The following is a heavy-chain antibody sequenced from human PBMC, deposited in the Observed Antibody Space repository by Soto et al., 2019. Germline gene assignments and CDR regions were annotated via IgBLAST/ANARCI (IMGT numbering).Heavy chain of an antibody. CDR2: IYPGDSDT. CDR1: GYSFTSYW. D-gene: IGHD1-26*01. V-gene: IGHV5-51*01. J-gene: IGHJ6*02. Sequence: PGESLKISCXGSGYSFTSYWIGWVRQMPGKGLEWMGIIYPGDSDTRYSPSFQGQVTISADKSISTAYLQWSSLKASDTAMYYCARQREPPPGYYYGMDVWGQGTTVTVSS. CDR3: ARQREPPPGYYYGMDV.